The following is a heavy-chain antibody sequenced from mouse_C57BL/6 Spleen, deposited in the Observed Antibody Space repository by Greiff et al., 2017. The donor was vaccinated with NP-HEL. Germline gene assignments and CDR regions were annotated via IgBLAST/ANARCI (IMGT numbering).Heavy chain of an antibody. Sequence: DVQLQESGGDLVKPGGSLKLSCAASGFTFSSYGMSWVRQTPDKRLEWVATISSGGSYTYYPDSVKGRFTISRDNAKNTLYLQMSSLKSEDTAMYYCARSYYGSSLRYFDYWGQGTTLTVSS. J-gene: IGHJ2*01. CDR3: ARSYYGSSLRYFDY. D-gene: IGHD1-1*01. V-gene: IGHV5-6*01. CDR1: GFTFSSYG. CDR2: ISSGGSYT.